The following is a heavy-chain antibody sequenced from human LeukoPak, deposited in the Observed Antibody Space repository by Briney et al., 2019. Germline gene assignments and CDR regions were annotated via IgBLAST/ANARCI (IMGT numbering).Heavy chain of an antibody. D-gene: IGHD3-3*01. CDR2: INSDGSST. V-gene: IGHV3-74*01. J-gene: IGHJ2*01. CDR1: GFTFSSYW. CDR3: ASAANYDFWSGYYGWYFDL. Sequence: GGPLRLSCAASGFTFSSYWMHWVRQAPGKGLVWVSRINSDGSSTSYADSVKGRFTISRDNAKNTLYLQMNSLRAEDTAVYYCASAANYDFWSGYYGWYFDLWGRGTLVTVSS.